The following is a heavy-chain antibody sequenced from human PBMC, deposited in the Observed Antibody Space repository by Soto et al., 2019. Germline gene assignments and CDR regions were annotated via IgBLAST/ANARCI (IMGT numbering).Heavy chain of an antibody. CDR1: GGTFSRYA. D-gene: IGHD5-12*01. V-gene: IGHV1-69*06. J-gene: IGHJ6*02. Sequence: SVKVSCKASGGTFSRYAISWVRQAPGQGLEWMGGIIPIFGTANYAQKFQGRVTITADKSTSTAYMELSSLRSEDTAVYYCARDPDIVATTGDYYYGMDVWGQGTTVTVSS. CDR3: ARDPDIVATTGDYYYGMDV. CDR2: IIPIFGTA.